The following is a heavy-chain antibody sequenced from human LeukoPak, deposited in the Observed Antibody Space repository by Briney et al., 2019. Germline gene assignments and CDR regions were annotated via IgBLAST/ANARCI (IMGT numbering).Heavy chain of an antibody. CDR1: GFTFGDYA. J-gene: IGHJ4*02. D-gene: IGHD6-13*01. CDR3: TSPTQDTYSSSWYSY. Sequence: GGFLRLSCTASGFTFGDYAMSWFRQAPGKGLEWVGFIRSKAYGGTTEYAASVKGRFTISRDDSKSIAYLQMNSLKTEDTAVYYCTSPTQDTYSSSWYSYWGQGTLVTVSS. CDR2: IRSKAYGGTT. V-gene: IGHV3-49*03.